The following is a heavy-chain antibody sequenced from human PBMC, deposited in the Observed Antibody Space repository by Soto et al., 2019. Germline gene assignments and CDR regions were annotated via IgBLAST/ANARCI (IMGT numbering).Heavy chain of an antibody. V-gene: IGHV4-30-4*01. CDR1: GDSINSDYYY. Sequence: SETLSLTCTVSGDSINSDYYYWSWIRQPPGKGLEWIGYISNNGRTNYSPSLKSRITISIDTSKNQFSLRLRSVTAADTAVYYCAREWGDCGDGSCYLPFFDPWGPGTLVSVSS. J-gene: IGHJ5*02. CDR2: ISNNGRT. D-gene: IGHD2-15*01. CDR3: AREWGDCGDGSCYLPFFDP.